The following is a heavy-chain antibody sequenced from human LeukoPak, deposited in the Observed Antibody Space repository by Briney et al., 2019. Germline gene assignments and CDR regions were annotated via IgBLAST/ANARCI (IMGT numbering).Heavy chain of an antibody. CDR1: GGSISSYY. D-gene: IGHD4-23*01. Sequence: SETLSLTCTVSGGSISSYYWSWIRQPPGKGLEWIGYIYYGGSTNYNPSLKSRVTISVDAPKNQFSLKLTSVTAADTAVYYCARGDYGGYSGPADYWGQGTLVTVSS. J-gene: IGHJ4*02. CDR3: ARGDYGGYSGPADY. V-gene: IGHV4-59*01. CDR2: IYYGGST.